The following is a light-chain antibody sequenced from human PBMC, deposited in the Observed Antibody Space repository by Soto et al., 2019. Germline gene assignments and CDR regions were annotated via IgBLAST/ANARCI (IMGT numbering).Light chain of an antibody. CDR3: QRLMSYPIT. CDR1: QSSSDC. Sequence: DIHMTQSPSTLSASVGDRVTITFRASQSSSDCLAWYQQKPGTAPKFLIYKASSLQSGGPSRFSGSGSGTEFTLTLRSLQPEDFATYYCQRLMSYPITSGQGTRLEIK. V-gene: IGKV1-5*03. J-gene: IGKJ5*01. CDR2: KAS.